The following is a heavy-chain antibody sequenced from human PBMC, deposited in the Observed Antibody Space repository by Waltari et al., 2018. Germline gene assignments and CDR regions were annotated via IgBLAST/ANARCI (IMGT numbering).Heavy chain of an antibody. V-gene: IGHV3-7*01. CDR1: GFTFGHYW. CDR2: IKQDGKEK. J-gene: IGHJ4*02. Sequence: EVQLVESGGNLVKPGGSLRLSCAASGFTFGHYWMTWARQAPGKGLEWVANIKQDGKEKYYVDSVKGRFTISRDNAKNSVYLQMNSLRAEDTAIYYCARHPYSSFDCWGQGTLVIVSS. D-gene: IGHD6-13*01. CDR3: ARHPYSSFDC.